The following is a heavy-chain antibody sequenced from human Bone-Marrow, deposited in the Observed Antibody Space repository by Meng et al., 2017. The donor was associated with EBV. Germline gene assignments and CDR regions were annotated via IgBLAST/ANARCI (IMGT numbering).Heavy chain of an antibody. V-gene: IGHV4-30-4*01. D-gene: IGHD5-12*01. Sequence: SGPGRAQRARSLSATCEVSAFAGGRGRGWWKWIRPPPAPAPAWIGDFHSDRTSYYIPFMTCLVLIALTTSKNQFCLELGSVTAADTSVYYCARAQGSGYDSPIAYWGQGTLVTVSS. J-gene: IGHJ4*02. CDR2: FHSDRTS. CDR3: ARAQGSGYDSPIAY. CDR1: AFAGGRGRGW.